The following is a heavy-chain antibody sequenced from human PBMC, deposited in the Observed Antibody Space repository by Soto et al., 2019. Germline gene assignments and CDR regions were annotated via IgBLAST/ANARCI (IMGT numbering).Heavy chain of an antibody. CDR1: GGTFTSYA. J-gene: IGHJ6*02. CDR2: IIPMFGAA. D-gene: IGHD1-20*01. Sequence: QVHLVQSGSEVKKPGSSVKVSCTASGGTFTSYAISWVRQAPGQGLEWMGGIIPMFGAADYAQNFQGRVTITADKSTSTAYMELSSLRSEDTAVYYCARDRPASYIPYGMDVWGQGTTVTVSS. V-gene: IGHV1-69*06. CDR3: ARDRPASYIPYGMDV.